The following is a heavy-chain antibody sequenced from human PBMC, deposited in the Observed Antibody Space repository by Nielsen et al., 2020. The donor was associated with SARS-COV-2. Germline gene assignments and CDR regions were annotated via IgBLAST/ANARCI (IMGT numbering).Heavy chain of an antibody. CDR3: ARSDSSGYPLSPYYFDY. CDR2: ISSSSSYI. J-gene: IGHJ4*02. CDR1: GFTFDDYA. Sequence: GESLKISCAASGFTFDDYAMHWVRQAPGKGLEWVSSISSSSSYIYYADSVKGRFTISRDNAKNSLYLQMNSLRAGDTAVYYCARSDSSGYPLSPYYFDYWGQGTLVTVSS. D-gene: IGHD3-22*01. V-gene: IGHV3-21*01.